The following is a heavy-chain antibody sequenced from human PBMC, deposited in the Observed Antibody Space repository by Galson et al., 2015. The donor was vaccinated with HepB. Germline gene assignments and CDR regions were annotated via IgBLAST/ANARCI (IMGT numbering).Heavy chain of an antibody. CDR2: IDGSGGST. J-gene: IGHJ4*02. V-gene: IGHV3-23*01. D-gene: IGHD3-9*01. CDR3: AKDGYSLFTGYSDY. CDR1: GFTFSTYG. Sequence: SLRLSCAASGFTFSTYGMYWVRQAPGKGLAWVSVIDGSGGSTNYADSVKGRSFMSRDSSRNTVDLQMNSLRAEDTGIYYCAKDGYSLFTGYSDYRGQGTLVTVSS.